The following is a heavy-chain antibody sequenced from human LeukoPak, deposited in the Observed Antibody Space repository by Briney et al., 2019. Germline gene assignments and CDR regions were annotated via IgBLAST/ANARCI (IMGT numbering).Heavy chain of an antibody. J-gene: IGHJ3*01. CDR3: ARVGSSPAFDL. CDR1: GFTFDDYG. Sequence: GGSLRLSCAAAGFTFDDYGMSWVRQAPGKGLEWVSGINWNGGSTGYADSVKGRFTISRDNAKNSLYLQMNSLRAEDTALYYCARVGSSPAFDLWGQGTMVTVSS. D-gene: IGHD1-26*01. CDR2: INWNGGST. V-gene: IGHV3-20*04.